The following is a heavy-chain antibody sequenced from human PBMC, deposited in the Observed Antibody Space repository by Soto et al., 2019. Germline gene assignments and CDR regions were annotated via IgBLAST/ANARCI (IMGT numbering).Heavy chain of an antibody. D-gene: IGHD2-2*01. V-gene: IGHV3-11*06. J-gene: IGHJ4*02. CDR2: ISSSSSYT. CDR1: GFTFSDYY. CDR3: ARTRYCSSTSCYSIFDY. Sequence: GGSLRLSCAASGFTFSDYYMSWIRQAPGKGLEWVSYISSSSSYTNYADSVKGRFTISRDNAKNSLYLQMNSLRAEDTAVYYCARTRYCSSTSCYSIFDYWGQGTLVTVSS.